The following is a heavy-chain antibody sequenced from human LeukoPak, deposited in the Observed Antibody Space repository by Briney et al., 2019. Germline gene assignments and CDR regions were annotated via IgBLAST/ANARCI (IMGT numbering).Heavy chain of an antibody. CDR1: GGSVRSSSNC. V-gene: IGHV4-39*01. Sequence: SETLSLTCTVPGGSVRSSSNCWGWIRQPPGKWLEWIGSIYYSGNTYYNSSLKSRVTLSVDTSKNQFSLKLSSVTAADTAVYYCGRQGRSSSWYVDYCGQGTLVTVSA. D-gene: IGHD6-13*01. CDR3: GRQGRSSSWYVDY. J-gene: IGHJ4*02. CDR2: IYYSGNT.